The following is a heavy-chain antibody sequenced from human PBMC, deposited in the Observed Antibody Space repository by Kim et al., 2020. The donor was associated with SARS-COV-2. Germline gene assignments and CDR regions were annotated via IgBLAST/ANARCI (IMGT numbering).Heavy chain of an antibody. V-gene: IGHV4-34*01. J-gene: IGHJ4*02. Sequence: SETLSLTCAVYGGSFSGYYWSWIRQPPGKGLEWIGEINHSGSTNYNPSLKSRVTISVDTSKNQFSLKLSSVTAADTAVYYCARSSPDLVVVPAALDYWGQGTLVTVSS. D-gene: IGHD2-2*01. CDR2: INHSGST. CDR1: GGSFSGYY. CDR3: ARSSPDLVVVPAALDY.